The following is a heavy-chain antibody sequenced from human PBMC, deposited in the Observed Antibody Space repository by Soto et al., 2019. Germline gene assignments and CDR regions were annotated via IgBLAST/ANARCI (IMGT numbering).Heavy chain of an antibody. Sequence: GGSLRLSCAASGFTFSSYAMSWVRQAPGKGLECVSVISGIGDSTYYADSVKGRFTISRDNSKNTLCLQMNCLRAEDTAVYYCAKHLGSSYGMDVWGQGTTVTVSS. D-gene: IGHD3-16*01. CDR1: GFTFSSYA. J-gene: IGHJ6*02. CDR2: ISGIGDST. CDR3: AKHLGSSYGMDV. V-gene: IGHV3-23*01.